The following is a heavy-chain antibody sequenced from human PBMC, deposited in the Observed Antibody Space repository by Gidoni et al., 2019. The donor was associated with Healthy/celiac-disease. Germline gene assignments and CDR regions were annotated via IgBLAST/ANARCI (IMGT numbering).Heavy chain of an antibody. J-gene: IGHJ6*03. CDR1: GGSFSGYY. CDR2: INHSGST. V-gene: IGHV4-34*01. Sequence: QVQLQQWGAGLLKPSETLSLTCAVYGGSFSGYYWSWIRQPPGKGLEWIGEINHSGSTNYNPSLKSRVTISVDTSKNQFSLKLSSVTAADTAVYYCARAKEDVVVVAATGYMDVWGKGTTVTVSS. D-gene: IGHD2-15*01. CDR3: ARAKEDVVVVAATGYMDV.